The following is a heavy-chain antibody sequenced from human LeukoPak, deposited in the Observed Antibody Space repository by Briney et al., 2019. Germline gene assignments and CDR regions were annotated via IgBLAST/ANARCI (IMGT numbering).Heavy chain of an antibody. CDR2: ISSSGSTI. V-gene: IGHV3-48*03. CDR1: GFTFSSYE. J-gene: IGHJ4*02. CDR3: ARVGDYGVLY. D-gene: IGHD4-17*01. Sequence: GGSLRLFCAASGFTFSSYEMNWVRQAPGKGLEWVSFISSSGSTIYYADSVTGRCTISRDNAKNSLYLQMNSLRAEDTAVYYCARVGDYGVLYWGQGTLVTVSS.